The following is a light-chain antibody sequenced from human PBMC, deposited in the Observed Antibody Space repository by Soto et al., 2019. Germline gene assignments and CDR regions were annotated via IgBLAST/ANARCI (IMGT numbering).Light chain of an antibody. J-gene: IGKJ4*01. V-gene: IGKV1-9*01. CDR1: QAVPNN. CDR3: QQVKTYPRT. Sequence: DIHLTQSPSFLSSSVGDRVTITCRPSQAVPNNMAWYKQKQGKPPKLLIYEESTLHSGVPSRFSGRKSGTQFTLTIDSLQPEDFATYYCQQVKTYPRTFGGGTKVDIK. CDR2: EES.